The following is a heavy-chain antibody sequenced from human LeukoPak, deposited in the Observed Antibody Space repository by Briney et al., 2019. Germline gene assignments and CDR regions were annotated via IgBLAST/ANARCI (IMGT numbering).Heavy chain of an antibody. CDR2: ISGSGGST. Sequence: GGSLRLSYAASGFTFSSYAMSWVRQAPGKGLEWVSAISGSGGSTYYADSVKGRFTISRDNSKNTLYLQMNSLRAEDTAVYYCAKTRDGYNYYFDYWGQGTLVTVSS. J-gene: IGHJ4*02. CDR3: AKTRDGYNYYFDY. D-gene: IGHD5-24*01. CDR1: GFTFSSYA. V-gene: IGHV3-23*01.